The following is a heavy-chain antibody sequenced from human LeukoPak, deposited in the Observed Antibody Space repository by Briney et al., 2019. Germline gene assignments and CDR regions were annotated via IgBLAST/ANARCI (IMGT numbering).Heavy chain of an antibody. V-gene: IGHV3-21*01. D-gene: IGHD7-27*01. CDR3: ARGGTKLGISYYYYMDV. CDR1: GFTFSSYS. CDR2: ISSSSSYI. Sequence: PGGSLRLSCAASGFTFSSYSMNWVRQAPGKGLEWVSSISSSSSYIYYADSVKGRFTISRDNAKNSLYLQMNSLRAEDTAVYYCARGGTKLGISYYYYMDVWGKGTTVTVSS. J-gene: IGHJ6*03.